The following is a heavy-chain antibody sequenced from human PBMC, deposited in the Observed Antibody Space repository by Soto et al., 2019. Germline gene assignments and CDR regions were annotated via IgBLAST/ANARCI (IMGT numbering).Heavy chain of an antibody. CDR3: ARTWGAGNWNGIDAFDI. V-gene: IGHV5-51*01. Sequence: GESLKISCKGSGYSFTSYWIGWVRQMPGKGLEWMGIIYPGDSDTRYSPSFQGQVTISADKSISTAYLQWSSLKASDTAMYCCARTWGAGNWNGIDAFDIWGQGTMVTVSS. CDR2: IYPGDSDT. D-gene: IGHD1-1*01. J-gene: IGHJ3*02. CDR1: GYSFTSYW.